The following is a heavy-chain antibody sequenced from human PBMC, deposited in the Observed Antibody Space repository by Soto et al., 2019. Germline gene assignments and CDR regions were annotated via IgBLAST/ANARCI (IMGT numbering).Heavy chain of an antibody. CDR2: VNPIVGMS. J-gene: IGHJ4*02. CDR3: ASSYGSGYRAFDY. D-gene: IGHD3-10*01. CDR1: GDTFNSYP. V-gene: IGHV1-69*02. Sequence: QFQLVQSGAEVKRPGSSLRVSCKASGDTFNSYPINWGRQPPGVGLEWMGRVNPIVGMSNYAQKFQGRVTMTADKSTSTAYMELSSLRSEDTAIYYCASSYGSGYRAFDYWGQGALVTVSS.